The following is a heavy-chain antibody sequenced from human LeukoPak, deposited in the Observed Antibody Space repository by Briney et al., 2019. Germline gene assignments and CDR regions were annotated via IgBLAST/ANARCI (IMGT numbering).Heavy chain of an antibody. CDR1: GGSISSYY. J-gene: IGHJ5*02. D-gene: IGHD6-13*01. Sequence: PSETLSLTCTVSGGSISSYYWSWIRQPAGKGLEWIGRIYTSGSTNYNPSLKSRVTMSVDTSKNQFSLKLSSVTAADTAVYYCARDLGSIAAAGTRWFDPWGQGTMVTVSS. CDR2: IYTSGST. CDR3: ARDLGSIAAAGTRWFDP. V-gene: IGHV4-4*07.